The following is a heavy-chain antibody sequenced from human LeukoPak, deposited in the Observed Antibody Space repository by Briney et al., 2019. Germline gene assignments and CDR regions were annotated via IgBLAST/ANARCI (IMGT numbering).Heavy chain of an antibody. D-gene: IGHD3-9*01. CDR1: GGTFSSYA. CDR2: IIPIFGTA. CDR3: ASRMYGGDILTGCYPDYYYYYMDV. Sequence: SVKVSCKASGGTFSSYAISWVRQAPGQGLEWMGGIIPIFGTANYAQKFQGRVTITTYESTSTAYMELSSLRSEDTAVYYCASRMYGGDILTGCYPDYYYYYMDVWGKGTTVTVSS. V-gene: IGHV1-69*05. J-gene: IGHJ6*03.